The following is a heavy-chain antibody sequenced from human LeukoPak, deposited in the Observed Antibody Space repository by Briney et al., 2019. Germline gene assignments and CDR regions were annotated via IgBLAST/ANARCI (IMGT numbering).Heavy chain of an antibody. J-gene: IGHJ4*02. CDR2: IYTSGST. CDR1: GGSISSGSYY. V-gene: IGHV4-61*02. Sequence: PSQTLSLTCAVSGGSISSGSYYWSWIRQPAGKGLEWIGRIYTSGSTNYNPSLKSRVTISVDTSKNQFSLKLSSVTAADTAVYYCARATVVLIDYWGQGTLVTVSS. CDR3: ARATVVLIDY. D-gene: IGHD4-23*01.